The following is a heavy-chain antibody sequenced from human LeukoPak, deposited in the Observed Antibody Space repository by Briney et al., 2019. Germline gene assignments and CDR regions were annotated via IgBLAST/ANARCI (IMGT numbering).Heavy chain of an antibody. J-gene: IGHJ4*02. CDR3: ATRGQYGSGSYYTLVY. CDR1: GFTFSSYW. CDR2: INTDGSST. D-gene: IGHD3-10*01. Sequence: GGSLRLSCAASGFTFSSYWMHWVRQAPGKGLVWVSRINTDGSSTSYADSVKGRFTISRDNAKNTLYLQMNSLRAEGTAVYYCATRGQYGSGSYYTLVYWGQGTLVTVSS. V-gene: IGHV3-74*01.